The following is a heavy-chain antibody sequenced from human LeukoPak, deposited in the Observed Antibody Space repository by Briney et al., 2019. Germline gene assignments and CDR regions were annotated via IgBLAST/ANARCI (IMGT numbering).Heavy chain of an antibody. D-gene: IGHD5-12*01. Sequence: SETLSLTCTVSGGSISSGGYYWSWIRQHPGKGLEWIGYIYYSGSTYYNPSLKSRVTISVDTSKNQFSLKLSSVTAADTAVYYCARHKRDGYNGVHDYWGQGTLVTVSS. CDR1: GGSISSGGYY. V-gene: IGHV4-31*03. J-gene: IGHJ4*02. CDR2: IYYSGST. CDR3: ARHKRDGYNGVHDY.